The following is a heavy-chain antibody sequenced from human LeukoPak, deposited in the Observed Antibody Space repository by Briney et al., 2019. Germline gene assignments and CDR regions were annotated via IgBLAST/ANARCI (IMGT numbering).Heavy chain of an antibody. CDR2: ISYDGKIK. CDR3: ARDPQRGAPDYFDS. CDR1: GFTFRTSP. D-gene: IGHD6-25*01. J-gene: IGHJ4*02. Sequence: GGSLRPSCAASGFTFRTSPMHWVRQAPGKGLEWVAVISYDGKIKVYADSVKGRFTISRDIAKNMLYLEMNSLRTEDTAVYYCARDPQRGAPDYFDSWGQGTLVTVSS. V-gene: IGHV3-30*04.